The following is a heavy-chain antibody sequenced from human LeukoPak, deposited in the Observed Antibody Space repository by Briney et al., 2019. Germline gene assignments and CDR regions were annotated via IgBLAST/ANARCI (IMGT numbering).Heavy chain of an antibody. CDR1: GYTFTSYG. CDR2: IIPILGIA. J-gene: IGHJ3*02. CDR3: ALAVAGTESAFDI. D-gene: IGHD6-19*01. V-gene: IGHV1-69*04. Sequence: SVKVSCKASGYTFTSYGISWVRQAPGQGLEWMGRIIPILGIANYAQKFQGRVTITADKSTSTAYMELSSLRSEDTAVYYCALAVAGTESAFDIWGQGTMVTVSS.